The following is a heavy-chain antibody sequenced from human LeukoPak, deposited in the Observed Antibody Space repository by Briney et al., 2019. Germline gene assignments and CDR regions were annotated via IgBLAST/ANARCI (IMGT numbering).Heavy chain of an antibody. Sequence: GGSLRLSCAASGFTFSTYSMTWVRQAPGKGLEWVSSITSSSSYIYYADSVKGRFTISRDNAKSSLYLQMNSLRAEDTAVYYCARDTTTGLYYDSSGYANDYWGQGTLVTVSS. CDR1: GFTFSTYS. V-gene: IGHV3-21*01. CDR2: ITSSSSYI. J-gene: IGHJ4*02. D-gene: IGHD3-22*01. CDR3: ARDTTTGLYYDSSGYANDY.